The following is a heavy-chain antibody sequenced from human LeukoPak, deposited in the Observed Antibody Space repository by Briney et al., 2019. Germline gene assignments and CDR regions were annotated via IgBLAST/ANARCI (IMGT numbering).Heavy chain of an antibody. Sequence: ASVKVSCKASGYTFTGYYMHWVRQAPGQGLEWMGCINPNSVGTNYAQKFQGRLTMTRDTSISTAYMELSRLRSDETAVYYCARDLSPSGYSGWKGNWFDPWGQGTLVTVSS. J-gene: IGHJ5*02. D-gene: IGHD5-12*01. V-gene: IGHV1-2*02. CDR3: ARDLSPSGYSGWKGNWFDP. CDR1: GYTFTGYY. CDR2: INPNSVGT.